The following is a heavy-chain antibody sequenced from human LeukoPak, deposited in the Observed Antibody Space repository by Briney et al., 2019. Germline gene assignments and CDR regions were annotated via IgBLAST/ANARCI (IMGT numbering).Heavy chain of an antibody. CDR1: GFTFSSYS. Sequence: PGGSLRLSCAASGFTFSSYSMNWVRQAPGKGLEWVSYISSSSSTMYYADSVKGRFTISRDNAKNSLYLQMNSLRAEDTAVYCCARRFLEWLLSPAFDIWGQGTMVTVSS. D-gene: IGHD3-3*01. CDR2: ISSSSSTM. CDR3: ARRFLEWLLSPAFDI. J-gene: IGHJ3*02. V-gene: IGHV3-48*04.